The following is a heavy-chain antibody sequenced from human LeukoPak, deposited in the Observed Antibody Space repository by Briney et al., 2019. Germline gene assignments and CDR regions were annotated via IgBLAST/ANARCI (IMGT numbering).Heavy chain of an antibody. CDR3: ARLSSAVAGPPWFDP. CDR1: GYTFTGYY. V-gene: IGHV1-2*02. D-gene: IGHD6-19*01. J-gene: IGHJ5*02. CDR2: INPNSGGT. Sequence: ASVKVSCKASGYTFTGYYMHWVRQAPGQGLEWMGWINPNSGGTNYAQKFQGRVTMTRDTSISTAYMELSRLRSDDTAVYYCARLSSAVAGPPWFDPWGQGTLVTVSS.